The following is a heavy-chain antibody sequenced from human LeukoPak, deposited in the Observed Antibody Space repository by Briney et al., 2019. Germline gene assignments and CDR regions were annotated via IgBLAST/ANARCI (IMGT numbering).Heavy chain of an antibody. D-gene: IGHD3-3*01. Sequence: PSDPQSLTCTLSGASVSSGSYYGPSIRQPPGKGLEWNEYIYYSGSTNYNPSLKSRVTISVDTSKNQFSLKLSSVTAADTAVYYCASYPPVLRFLEWLSIWGQGTLVTVSS. V-gene: IGHV4-61*01. CDR1: GASVSSGSYY. CDR3: ASYPPVLRFLEWLSI. CDR2: IYYSGST. J-gene: IGHJ4*02.